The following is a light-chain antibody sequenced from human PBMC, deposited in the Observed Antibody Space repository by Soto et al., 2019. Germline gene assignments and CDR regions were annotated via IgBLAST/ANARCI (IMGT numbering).Light chain of an antibody. Sequence: QSVLPQPPSASWSPGQSVTISCTVTSSDVGGYDYVSWYQQHPGKAPKLMIYEVTKRPSGVPDRFSGSKSGNTASLTVSGLQAEDEADYYCSSYAGSNNFVFGTGTKVTVL. CDR2: EVT. V-gene: IGLV2-8*01. CDR1: SSDVGGYDY. J-gene: IGLJ1*01. CDR3: SSYAGSNNFV.